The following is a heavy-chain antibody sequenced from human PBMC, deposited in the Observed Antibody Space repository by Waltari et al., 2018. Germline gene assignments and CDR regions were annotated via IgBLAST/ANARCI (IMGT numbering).Heavy chain of an antibody. D-gene: IGHD1-1*01. CDR1: GSTLSAYT. CDR2: ISMSSRYM. J-gene: IGHJ4*02. Sequence: EVQLVESGGGLVKPGGSLRLSCAASGSTLSAYTMNWVRQAPGKGLEWVSSISMSSRYMYYADSVKGRFTISRDDAKRSLYLQMNTLRDEDSAFYYCARDRTGLKSQSSFDSWGQGTLVIVSS. V-gene: IGHV3-21*01. CDR3: ARDRTGLKSQSSFDS.